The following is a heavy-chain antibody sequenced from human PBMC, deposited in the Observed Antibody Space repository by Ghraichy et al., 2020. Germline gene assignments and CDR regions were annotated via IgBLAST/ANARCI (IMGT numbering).Heavy chain of an antibody. D-gene: IGHD2-21*02. CDR1: GFTFSSYS. V-gene: IGHV3-48*01. CDR3: ARGQMVTAHRNSGWFDP. Sequence: GGSLRLSCAASGFTFSSYSMNWVRQAPGKGLEWVSYISSSSSTIYYADSVKGRFTISRDNAKNSLYLQMNSLRAEDTAVYYCARGQMVTAHRNSGWFDPWGQGTLVTVSS. CDR2: ISSSSSTI. J-gene: IGHJ5*02.